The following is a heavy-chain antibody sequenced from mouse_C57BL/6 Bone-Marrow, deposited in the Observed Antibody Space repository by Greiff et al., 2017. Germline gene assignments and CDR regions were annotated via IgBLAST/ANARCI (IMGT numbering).Heavy chain of an antibody. CDR3: ARARTTAPCFDY. CDR1: GYSFTGYF. V-gene: IGHV1-20*01. Sequence: VQLQQSGPELVKPGDSVKISCKASGYSFTGYFMNWVMQSHGKSLEWIGRINPYNGDTFYNQKFKGKATLTVDKSSSTAHMELRSLTSEASAFYCCARARTTAPCFDYWGQGTTLTVSS. D-gene: IGHD1-2*01. J-gene: IGHJ2*01. CDR2: INPYNGDT.